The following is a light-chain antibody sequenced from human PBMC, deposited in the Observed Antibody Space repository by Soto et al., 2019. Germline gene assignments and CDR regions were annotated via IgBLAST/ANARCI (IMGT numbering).Light chain of an antibody. Sequence: QSVLTQPPSVSGAPGQRVSISCTGSTSNIGAPYDVHWYQHLPGAAPKLLIYGDNNRPSGVPDRFSGSKSGTSASLAITSLQAEDEADYYCQSYDISLHNYVFGTGTKVIV. CDR2: GDN. J-gene: IGLJ1*01. CDR3: QSYDISLHNYV. V-gene: IGLV1-40*01. CDR1: TSNIGAPYD.